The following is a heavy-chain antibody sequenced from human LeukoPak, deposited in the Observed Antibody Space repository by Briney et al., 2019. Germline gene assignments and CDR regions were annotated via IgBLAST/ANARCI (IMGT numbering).Heavy chain of an antibody. J-gene: IGHJ4*02. V-gene: IGHV3-48*03. CDR2: IDGAGWTI. Sequence: PGGSLRLSCTASGFKFSDYEFNWVRQAPGKGLQWISFIDGAGWTIYYSDSVEGRFTVSRDDAKNSLYLQMNDLRVEDTAIYYCARDAPGTLTNDYWGQGTQVTVSS. CDR3: ARDAPGTLTNDY. D-gene: IGHD1-14*01. CDR1: GFKFSDYE.